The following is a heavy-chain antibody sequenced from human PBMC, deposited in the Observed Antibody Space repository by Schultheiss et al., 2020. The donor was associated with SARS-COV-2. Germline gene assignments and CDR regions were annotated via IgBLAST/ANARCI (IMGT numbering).Heavy chain of an antibody. CDR1: GGSISSYY. CDR2: IYYSGST. J-gene: IGHJ6*03. CDR3: ARNSDRWYSMDV. Sequence: SETLSLTCTVSGGSISSYYWSWIRQPPGKGLEWIGYIYYSGSTNYNPSLKSRVTISVDTSKNQFSLKLSSVTAADTAVYYCARNSDRWYSMDVWGKGTTVTVSS. V-gene: IGHV4-59*01. D-gene: IGHD2-15*01.